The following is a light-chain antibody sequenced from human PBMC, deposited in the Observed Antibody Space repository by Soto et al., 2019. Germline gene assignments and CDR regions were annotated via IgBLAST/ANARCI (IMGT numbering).Light chain of an antibody. Sequence: DVVMTPSPLSLPVTLGQPASISCRASRSLIYPDGNTYLNWFHQRPGQSPRRLFSKVSNRDSGVPARFSGSGSGTDFTLKISRVEAEDVGLYYCMQGTHWPYTFGQGTKLEIK. V-gene: IGKV2-30*01. CDR3: MQGTHWPYT. CDR1: RSLIYPDGNTY. J-gene: IGKJ2*01. CDR2: KVS.